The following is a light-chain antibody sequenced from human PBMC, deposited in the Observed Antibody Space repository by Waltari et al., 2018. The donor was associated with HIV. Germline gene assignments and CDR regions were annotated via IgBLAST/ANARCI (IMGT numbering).Light chain of an antibody. J-gene: IGLJ2*01. Sequence: QSVLTQPPSASGTPGQRVTISCSGSSSNIGSNFVYWYQQILGTTPKLLTYRTDQRPSGVPDRCSGSKSGTSAALTISGLRSEDEADYFCAAWDDSLSGHVAFGGGTRVTVL. V-gene: IGLV1-47*01. CDR1: SSNIGSNF. CDR3: AAWDDSLSGHVA. CDR2: RTD.